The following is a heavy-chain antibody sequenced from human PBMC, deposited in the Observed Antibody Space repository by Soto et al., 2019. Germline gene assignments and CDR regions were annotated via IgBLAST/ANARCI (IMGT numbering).Heavy chain of an antibody. V-gene: IGHV4-61*01. D-gene: IGHD3-10*01. Sequence: QVQLQESGPGLVKPSETLSLTCTVSGGSVSSGSYYWSWIRQPPGKGLEWIGYIYYSGSTNYNPSLKSRVTISVDTSKNQFSLKLSSVTAADTAVYYCARVKFGGMDVWGQGTTVTVSS. CDR2: IYYSGST. CDR3: ARVKFGGMDV. J-gene: IGHJ6*02. CDR1: GGSVSSGSYY.